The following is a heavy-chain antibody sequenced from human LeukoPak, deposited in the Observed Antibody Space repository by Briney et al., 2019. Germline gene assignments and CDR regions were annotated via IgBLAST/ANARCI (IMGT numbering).Heavy chain of an antibody. V-gene: IGHV1-58*02. CDR2: IVVGSGNT. CDR3: AANVIYESD. J-gene: IGHJ4*02. CDR1: GFTFSNSA. D-gene: IGHD2/OR15-2a*01. Sequence: SVKVSCKASGFTFSNSAMQWVRQARGQRLEWIGWIVVGSGNTNYAQKFQERVTITRDMSTSTAYMELSSLRSEDTAIYYCAANVIYESDWGQGTLVTVSS.